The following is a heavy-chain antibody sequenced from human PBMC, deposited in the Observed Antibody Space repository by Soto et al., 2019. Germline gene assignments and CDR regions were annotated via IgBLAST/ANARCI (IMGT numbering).Heavy chain of an antibody. V-gene: IGHV2-5*02. CDR1: GFSLSTSGVG. J-gene: IGHJ4*02. CDR2: IYWDDDK. CDR3: SHERNASNGFDF. D-gene: IGHD1-1*01. Sequence: SGPTLVNPTQTLTLTCTFSGFSLSTSGVGVGWIRQPPGKALEWLALIYWDDDKRYSPSLKSRLTITKDTSKNQGGLTMTNMDPVDTAPYYSSHERNASNGFDFWGQATLVTVSS.